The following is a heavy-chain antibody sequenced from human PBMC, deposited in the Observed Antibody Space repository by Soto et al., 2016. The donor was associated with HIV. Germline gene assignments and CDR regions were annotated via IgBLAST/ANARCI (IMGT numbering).Heavy chain of an antibody. CDR1: GYTFTSYG. D-gene: IGHD3-22*01. Sequence: QVQLVQSGAEVKKPGASVKVSCKASGYTFTSYGINWVRQAPGQGLEWMGWISAYNGNTNYAQKLQGRVTMTTDTSTSTAYMELSRLRSDDTAVYYCARDPGYDSSGYYLTNWGQGTLVTVSS. J-gene: IGHJ4*02. V-gene: IGHV1-18*01. CDR3: ARDPGYDSSGYYLTN. CDR2: ISAYNGNT.